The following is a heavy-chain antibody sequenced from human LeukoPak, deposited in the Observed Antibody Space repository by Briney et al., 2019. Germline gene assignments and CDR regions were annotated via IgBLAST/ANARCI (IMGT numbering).Heavy chain of an antibody. J-gene: IGHJ6*02. Sequence: PGGSLRLSCAASGFTFSSYAMSWVRQAPGKGLEWVSAISGSGDSTYYGDSVKGRFTISRDYSKNTLHLQMNSLRAEDTAMYYCAKDNRNYGMDVWGQGTTVTVSS. CDR3: AKDNRNYGMDV. CDR2: ISGSGDST. V-gene: IGHV3-23*01. CDR1: GFTFSSYA.